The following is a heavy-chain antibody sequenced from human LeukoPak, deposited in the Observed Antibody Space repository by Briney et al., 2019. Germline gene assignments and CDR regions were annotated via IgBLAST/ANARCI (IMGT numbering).Heavy chain of an antibody. V-gene: IGHV4-39*07. D-gene: IGHD3-10*01. J-gene: IGHJ4*02. Sequence: SETLSLTCTVSGGSISSSSYYWGWIRQPPGRGLEWIGTIYYSGSTYYTPSLKSRVTISVDTSKNQFSLRLGSVTAADTAVYYCASLYGSGSYYPSDYWGQGTLVTVSS. CDR2: IYYSGST. CDR1: GGSISSSSYY. CDR3: ASLYGSGSYYPSDY.